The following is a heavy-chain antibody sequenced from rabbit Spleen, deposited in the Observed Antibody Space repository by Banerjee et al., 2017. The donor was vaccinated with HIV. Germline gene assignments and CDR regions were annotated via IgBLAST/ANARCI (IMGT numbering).Heavy chain of an antibody. D-gene: IGHD1-1*01. J-gene: IGHJ6*01. Sequence: QSMEESGGDLVKPGASLTRTCTVSGVSFSISSYMCWVRQAPGKGLEWIACIDVGSSGFTYFATWAKGRFTISKISSTTVTLQMTRLTAADTATYFCARDTSSSFSSYGMDLWGPGTLVTVS. CDR1: GVSFSISSY. CDR3: ARDTSSSFSSYGMDL. CDR2: IDVGSSGFT. V-gene: IGHV1S40*01.